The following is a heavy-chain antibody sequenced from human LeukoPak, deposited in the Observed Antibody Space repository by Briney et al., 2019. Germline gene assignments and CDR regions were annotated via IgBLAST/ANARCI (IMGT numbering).Heavy chain of an antibody. D-gene: IGHD1-26*01. V-gene: IGHV1-69*05. CDR3: ARVYGSYYHFDY. CDR1: GGTFSSYA. CDR2: IIPIFGTA. Sequence: ASVKASCKASGGTFSSYAISWVRQAPGQGLEWMGGIIPIFGTANYAQKFQGRVTITTDESTSTAYMELRSLRSDDTAVYYCARVYGSYYHFDYWGQGTLVTVSS. J-gene: IGHJ4*02.